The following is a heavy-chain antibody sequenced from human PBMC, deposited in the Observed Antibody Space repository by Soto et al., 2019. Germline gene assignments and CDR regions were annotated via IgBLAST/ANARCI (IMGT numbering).Heavy chain of an antibody. J-gene: IGHJ5*02. CDR2: IHASGNT. Sequence: PSETLSLTCSVSGGALNNFYCSFIRQTSGKGLEWIGRIHASGNTNYNPSLKSRATLSVDTSKNQFSLKVRSVTAADTAVYYCARSSHKESWFDPWGQGTLVTVSS. CDR1: GGALNNFY. V-gene: IGHV4-4*07. CDR3: ARSSHKESWFDP. D-gene: IGHD6-19*01.